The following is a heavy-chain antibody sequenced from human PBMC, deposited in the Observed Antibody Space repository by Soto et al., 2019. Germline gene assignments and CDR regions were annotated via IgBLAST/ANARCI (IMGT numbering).Heavy chain of an antibody. V-gene: IGHV4-59*02. CDR1: GDSVTSHY. CDR3: ASVTRGSNYVLDY. CDR2: MHYTGFS. Sequence: SETLSLTCSFSGDSVTSHYLTWIRQSPEKGLEWIGYMHYTGFSHYNPSLKSRLTISVDTSKNQFSLKLSSVTAADTAVYYCASVTRGSNYVLDYWGQGTLVTVSS. D-gene: IGHD4-4*01. J-gene: IGHJ4*02.